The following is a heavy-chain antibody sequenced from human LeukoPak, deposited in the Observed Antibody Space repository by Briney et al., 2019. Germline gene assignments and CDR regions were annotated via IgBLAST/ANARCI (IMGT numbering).Heavy chain of an antibody. Sequence: ASVKVSCKASGYTFTGYYMHWVRQAPGQGLEWMGWINPNSGGTNSAQRFQGRVTMTRDTSISTAYMELSRLRSDDTAVYYCARTRRQWLATSPHNWFDPWGQGTLVTVSS. CDR2: INPNSGGT. V-gene: IGHV1-2*02. CDR1: GYTFTGYY. CDR3: ARTRRQWLATSPHNWFDP. D-gene: IGHD6-19*01. J-gene: IGHJ5*02.